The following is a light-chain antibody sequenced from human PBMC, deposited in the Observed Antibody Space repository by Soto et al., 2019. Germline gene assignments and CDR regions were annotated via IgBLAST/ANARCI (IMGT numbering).Light chain of an antibody. V-gene: IGLV2-14*01. Sequence: HSVLTQPASLSVSPGQSITISCTGTSSDVGAYNYVSWFQQHPGKAPKLMIYDVTNRPSGVSNRFSGSKSGNTASLTISGLQAEDEADYFCSSYTSTMTNVFGRGTKVTVL. CDR3: SSYTSTMTNV. CDR2: DVT. CDR1: SSDVGAYNY. J-gene: IGLJ1*01.